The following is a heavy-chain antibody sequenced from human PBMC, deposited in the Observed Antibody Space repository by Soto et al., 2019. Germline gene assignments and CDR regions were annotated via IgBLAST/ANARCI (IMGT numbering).Heavy chain of an antibody. D-gene: IGHD3-22*01. CDR1: GGSISSGGYY. CDR3: VAYSRDYFPDY. J-gene: IGHJ4*02. V-gene: IGHV4-31*03. CDR2: TYYSGNT. Sequence: SETLSLTCTVSGGSISSGGYYWSWIRHHPWKGLEWIGNTYYSGNTDYIPSLKSRVSIAVDTSKDHFSLKLNSVSAADTAGYYGVAYSRDYFPDYWGQGXLVTV.